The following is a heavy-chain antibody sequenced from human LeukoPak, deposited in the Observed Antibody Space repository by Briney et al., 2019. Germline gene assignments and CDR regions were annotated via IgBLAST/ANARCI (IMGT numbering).Heavy chain of an antibody. CDR3: TTVIAVAGTEVYGMDV. D-gene: IGHD6-19*01. CDR2: IKSKTDGGTT. V-gene: IGHV3-15*01. Sequence: GGSLRLSCAASGFTFSNAWMSWVRQAPGKGLEWVGRIKSKTDGGTTDYAAPVKGRFTISRDDSKNTLNLQMNSLKTEYTAVYYCTTVIAVAGTEVYGMDVWGKGTTVTVSS. CDR1: GFTFSNAW. J-gene: IGHJ6*04.